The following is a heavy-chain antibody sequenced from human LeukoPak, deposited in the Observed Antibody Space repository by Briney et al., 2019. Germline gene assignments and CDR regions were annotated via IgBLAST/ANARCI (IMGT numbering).Heavy chain of an antibody. D-gene: IGHD3-22*01. Sequence: GGSLRLSCAASRFAFSSNAMNWVRQAPGKKPEWVSSITASGGDTYYADSVKGRFTISRDNPKNTLYLQMNSLRVEDTAVYYCAKGPVAYYDSSFVYWGQGTLVTVSS. V-gene: IGHV3-23*01. J-gene: IGHJ4*02. CDR1: RFAFSSNA. CDR3: AKGPVAYYDSSFVY. CDR2: ITASGGDT.